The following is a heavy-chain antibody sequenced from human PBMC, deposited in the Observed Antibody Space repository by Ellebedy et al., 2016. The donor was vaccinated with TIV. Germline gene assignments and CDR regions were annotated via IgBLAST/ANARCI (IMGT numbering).Heavy chain of an antibody. Sequence: GESLKISCTASGFTFGDYSMSWFRQAPGKGLGWVGFLRRKAYGGTAEYAASVKGRFTISTDDSKSIAYLQMNSLKIEDTAVYYCRLLGGHWFDPWGQGTLVTVSS. CDR1: GFTFGDYS. V-gene: IGHV3-49*03. D-gene: IGHD2-21*01. J-gene: IGHJ5*02. CDR3: RLLGGHWFDP. CDR2: LRRKAYGGTA.